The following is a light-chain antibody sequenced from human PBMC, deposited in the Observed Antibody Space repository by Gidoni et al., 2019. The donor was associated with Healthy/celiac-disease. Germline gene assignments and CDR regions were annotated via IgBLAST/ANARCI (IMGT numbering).Light chain of an antibody. CDR3: QQYGSSPIT. J-gene: IGKJ5*01. CDR2: GAS. V-gene: IGKV3-20*01. CDR1: QSVSSSF. Sequence: ENVLTQPPGTLSLSPGERATLSCRASQSVSSSFLSWYQQKPGQAPRLLLYGASSRATGIPDRFSGSGSGTDFTLTISRLEPEDFAVYYCQQYGSSPITFGQGTRLEIK.